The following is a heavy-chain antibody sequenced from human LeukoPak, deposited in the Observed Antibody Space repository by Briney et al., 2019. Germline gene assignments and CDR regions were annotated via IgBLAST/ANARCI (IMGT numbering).Heavy chain of an antibody. CDR2: INSDGSST. J-gene: IGHJ4*02. Sequence: PGGSLRLSCAASGFTFSSYWMHWVRQAPGKGLVWVSRINSDGSSTSYADSVKGRFTISRDNAKNTLYLQMNSLRAEDTAVYYCARGEDYYDSSGYYSGDYWGQGTLVTVSS. D-gene: IGHD3-22*01. CDR1: GFTFSSYW. CDR3: ARGEDYYDSSGYYSGDY. V-gene: IGHV3-74*01.